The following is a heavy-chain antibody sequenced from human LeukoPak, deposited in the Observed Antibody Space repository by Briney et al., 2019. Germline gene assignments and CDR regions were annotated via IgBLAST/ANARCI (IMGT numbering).Heavy chain of an antibody. CDR3: TSSLHYRSGQPTKTDAFDI. J-gene: IGHJ3*02. Sequence: PGGSLRLSCTASGFTFGDYAMSWVRQAPGKGLEWVGFIRSKAYGGTTEYAASVKGRFTISRDDSKSIAYLQMNSLKTEDTAVYYCTSSLHYRSGQPTKTDAFDIWGQGTMVTVSS. CDR2: IRSKAYGGTT. V-gene: IGHV3-49*04. D-gene: IGHD3-10*01. CDR1: GFTFGDYA.